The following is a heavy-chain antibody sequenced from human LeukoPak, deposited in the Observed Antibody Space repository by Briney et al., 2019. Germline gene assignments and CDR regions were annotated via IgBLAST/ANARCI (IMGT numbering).Heavy chain of an antibody. V-gene: IGHV3-21*01. Sequence: PGGSLRLSCAASGFTFSSYSMNWVRQAPGKGLEWVSSISSSSSYIYYADSVKGRFTISRDNAKNSLYLQMNSLRAEDTAVYYCARDNGGKWELLGGLDSWGQGTLVTVSS. CDR2: ISSSSSYI. CDR3: ARDNGGKWELLGGLDS. J-gene: IGHJ4*02. CDR1: GFTFSSYS. D-gene: IGHD1-26*01.